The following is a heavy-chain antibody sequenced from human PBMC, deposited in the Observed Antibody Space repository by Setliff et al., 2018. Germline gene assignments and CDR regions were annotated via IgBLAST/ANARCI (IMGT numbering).Heavy chain of an antibody. Sequence: GGSLRLSCVASGFTFSNYEMNWVRQAPGKGLEWVSYISNSGGVKYYTDSVKGRFTFSRDNAKNSLYLQMNALRAEDTAVYYCAKGGVFGSSYFDVWGRGALVTVSS. CDR3: AKGGVFGSSYFDV. CDR2: ISNSGGVK. V-gene: IGHV3-48*03. D-gene: IGHD3-10*02. J-gene: IGHJ2*01. CDR1: GFTFSNYE.